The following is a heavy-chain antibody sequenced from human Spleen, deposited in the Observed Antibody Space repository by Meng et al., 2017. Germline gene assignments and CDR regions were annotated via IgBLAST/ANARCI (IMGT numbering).Heavy chain of an antibody. CDR2: INHSGST. V-gene: IGHV4-34*01. CDR1: GGSFSGYY. J-gene: IGHJ4*02. CDR3: ARGPTTMAHDFDY. D-gene: IGHD4-11*01. Sequence: QGQLHQWGAGLLKPSETLSLTCAVYGGSFSGYYWSWVRQSPGKGLEWIGEINHSGSTNYNPSLKSRVTISVDTSKNQFSLKLSSVTAADSAVYYCARGPTTMAHDFDYWGQGTLVTVSS.